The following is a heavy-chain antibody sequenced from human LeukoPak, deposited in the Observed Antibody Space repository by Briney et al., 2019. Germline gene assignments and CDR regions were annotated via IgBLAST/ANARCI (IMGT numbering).Heavy chain of an antibody. J-gene: IGHJ3*02. V-gene: IGHV4-38-2*01. D-gene: IGHD3-16*02. Sequence: SETLSLTCVVSDYSVSSDYYWGWIRQPPGKGLEWIATIFHSGSTYYNPSLESRITISVDTSNNQFSLKLRSVTASDTAVYYCARHSQWGVIPWTFDIWGQGTRVTVSS. CDR2: IFHSGST. CDR1: DYSVSSDYY. CDR3: ARHSQWGVIPWTFDI.